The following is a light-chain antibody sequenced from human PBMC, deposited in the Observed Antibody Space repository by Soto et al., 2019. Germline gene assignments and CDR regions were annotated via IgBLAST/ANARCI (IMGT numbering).Light chain of an antibody. J-gene: IGKJ1*01. CDR3: QQYNSHSGT. Sequence: DIQITQSPSTLSASVGDRVTITCRASQSISSWLAWYQQKPGKAPKLLIYKASSLESGVPSRFSGSGSGTEFNLTIRRLQSDDIATYYCQQYNSHSGTFGQGTKVDIK. CDR1: QSISSW. CDR2: KAS. V-gene: IGKV1-5*03.